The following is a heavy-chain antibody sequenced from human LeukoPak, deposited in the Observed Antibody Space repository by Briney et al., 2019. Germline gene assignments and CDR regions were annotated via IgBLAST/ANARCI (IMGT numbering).Heavy chain of an antibody. J-gene: IGHJ4*02. V-gene: IGHV3-48*01. CDR3: ARDRYYGSGSH. Sequence: PGGSLRLSYAASGFTFSSYSMNWVRQAPGKGLEWVSYISSSSSTIYYADSVKGRFTISRDNAKNSLYLQMNSLRAEDTAVYYCARDRYYGSGSHWGQGTLVTVSS. D-gene: IGHD3-10*01. CDR2: ISSSSSTI. CDR1: GFTFSSYS.